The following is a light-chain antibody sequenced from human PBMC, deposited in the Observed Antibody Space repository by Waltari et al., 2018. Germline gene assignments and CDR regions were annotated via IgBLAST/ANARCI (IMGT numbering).Light chain of an antibody. Sequence: DIVMTQSPDSLAVSLGERATINCKSSQSVLYRSDNKNYLGWYQQKPGHPPKLLISWASTRESGVPDRCSGSGSGTDFTLTISSLQAEDVAVYYCQQYYSDPNNFGQGTKLEIE. CDR1: QSVLYRSDNKNY. CDR3: QQYYSDPNN. V-gene: IGKV4-1*01. J-gene: IGKJ2*01. CDR2: WAS.